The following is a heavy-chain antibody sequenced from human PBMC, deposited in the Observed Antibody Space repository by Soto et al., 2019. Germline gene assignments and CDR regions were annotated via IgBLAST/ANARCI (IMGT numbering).Heavy chain of an antibody. D-gene: IGHD2-2*01. J-gene: IGHJ4*02. Sequence: EVQLVESGGGLVQPGGSLRLSCAASGFTFSAYSMNWVRQAPGKGLEWISYIRTSPTTIHYADSEKGRFTISRDNAKNSLYLQMNSLRAEDTAIYYCARAYHYAFDFWGQGTLVTVSS. CDR3: ARAYHYAFDF. CDR1: GFTFSAYS. V-gene: IGHV3-48*01. CDR2: IRTSPTTI.